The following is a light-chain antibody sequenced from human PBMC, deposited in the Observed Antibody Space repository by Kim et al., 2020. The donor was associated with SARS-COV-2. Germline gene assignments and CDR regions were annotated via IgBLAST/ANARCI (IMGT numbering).Light chain of an antibody. V-gene: IGLV1-40*01. J-gene: IGLJ3*02. Sequence: QRVTLSCTWSRSHVGARYDVHWYQQLPEAAPKLLISDNSNRPSGVPDRFSGSRSGTSASLAITGLQFEDEADYYCQSYDSSLSGWVFGGGTQLTVL. CDR3: QSYDSSLSGWV. CDR2: DNS. CDR1: RSHVGARYD.